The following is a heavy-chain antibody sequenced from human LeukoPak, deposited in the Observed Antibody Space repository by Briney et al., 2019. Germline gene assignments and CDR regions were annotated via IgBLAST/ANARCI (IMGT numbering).Heavy chain of an antibody. Sequence: SETLSLTCTVSGGSIRSSSYYWGWIRQPPGKGLEWIGSIYYSGSTYYNPPLKSRVRLSVDTSKNQFSLKLSSVTAADTAVYYCAREIDSSGYSNWFDPWGQGTLVTVSS. CDR1: GGSIRSSSYY. J-gene: IGHJ5*02. CDR3: AREIDSSGYSNWFDP. V-gene: IGHV4-39*07. D-gene: IGHD3-22*01. CDR2: IYYSGST.